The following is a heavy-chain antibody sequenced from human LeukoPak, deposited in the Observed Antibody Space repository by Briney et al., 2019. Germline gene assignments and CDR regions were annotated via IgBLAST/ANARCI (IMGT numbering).Heavy chain of an antibody. Sequence: QPGGSLRLSCAASGLTLSNYAMSWVRQAPGKGLEWVSGFVGSGGNTYYADSVKGRFTISRDNSENTLYLQMNSLRVEDTAVYYCAKDKGSTFLWHWAFDSWGQGTLVIVSS. CDR3: AKDKGSTFLWHWAFDS. J-gene: IGHJ5*01. D-gene: IGHD2/OR15-2a*01. CDR2: FVGSGGNT. V-gene: IGHV3-23*01. CDR1: GLTLSNYA.